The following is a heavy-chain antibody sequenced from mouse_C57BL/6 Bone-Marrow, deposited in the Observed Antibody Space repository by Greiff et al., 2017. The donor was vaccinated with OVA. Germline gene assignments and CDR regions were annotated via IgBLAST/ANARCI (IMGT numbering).Heavy chain of an antibody. V-gene: IGHV1-53*01. J-gene: IGHJ3*01. CDR3: ARADYSNFSWVAY. CDR1: GYTFTSYW. D-gene: IGHD2-5*01. Sequence: QVQLQQPGTELVKPGASVKLSCKASGYTFTSYWMHWVKQRPGQGLEWIGNITPSNGGTTYNEKFKSKATLTVDKSTSTAYMQLSSLTSEDSAVYDCARADYSNFSWVAYGGQGTLVTVSA. CDR2: ITPSNGGT.